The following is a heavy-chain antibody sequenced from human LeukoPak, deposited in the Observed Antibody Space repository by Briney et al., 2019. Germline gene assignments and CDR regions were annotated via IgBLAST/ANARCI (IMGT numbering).Heavy chain of an antibody. CDR2: IYYSGST. J-gene: IGHJ4*02. V-gene: IGHV4-59*11. CDR3: ARRSGDGYSYYFDY. Sequence: SETLSLTCTVSGGSISSHYWSWIRQPPGKGLEWIGSIYYSGSTYYNPSLKSRVTISVDTSKNQFSLKLSSVTAADTAVYYCARRSGDGYSYYFDYWGQGTLVTVSS. CDR1: GGSISSHY. D-gene: IGHD5-24*01.